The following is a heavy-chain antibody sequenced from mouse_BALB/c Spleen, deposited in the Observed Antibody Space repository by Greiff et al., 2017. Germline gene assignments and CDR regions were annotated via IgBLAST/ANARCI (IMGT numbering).Heavy chain of an antibody. V-gene: IGHV5-9-4*01. CDR2: ISSGGSYT. CDR3: ARGSSYPLDY. J-gene: IGHJ2*01. Sequence: EVQRVESGGGLVKPGGSRKLSCAASGFTFSSFGMHWVRQAPEKGLEWVAYISSGGSYTYYPDTVTGRFTISRDNAKNTLYLEMSSLRSEDTAMYYCARGSSYPLDYWGQGTTLTVSS. CDR1: GFTFSSFG. D-gene: IGHD1-1*01.